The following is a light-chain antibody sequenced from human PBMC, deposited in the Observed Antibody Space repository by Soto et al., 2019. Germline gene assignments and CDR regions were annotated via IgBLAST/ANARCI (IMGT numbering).Light chain of an antibody. V-gene: IGLV4-69*01. Sequence: QLVLTQSPSASASLGASVKLTCTLSSGHSSYAIAWHQQQPEKGPRYLMKLNSDGSHRKGDGIPDRFSGSSSGAERYLTTSSLQSEDEADYYCQTWDTGIAVFGGGTQLTVL. CDR1: SGHSSYA. CDR3: QTWDTGIAV. CDR2: LNSDGSH. J-gene: IGLJ7*01.